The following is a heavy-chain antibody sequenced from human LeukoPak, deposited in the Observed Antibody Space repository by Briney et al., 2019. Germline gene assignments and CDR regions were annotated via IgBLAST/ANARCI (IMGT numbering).Heavy chain of an antibody. D-gene: IGHD6-6*01. CDR2: IYPGDSDT. Sequence: GESLKISCQGSGYIFRNYWIGWVRQMPGKGLEWMGIIYPGDSDTRYNPSFQGQVTISADKSINTAYLQWSSLKASDSAIYYCARHGSIGARQNWFDPWGQGTLVTVSS. CDR1: GYIFRNYW. V-gene: IGHV5-51*01. CDR3: ARHGSIGARQNWFDP. J-gene: IGHJ5*02.